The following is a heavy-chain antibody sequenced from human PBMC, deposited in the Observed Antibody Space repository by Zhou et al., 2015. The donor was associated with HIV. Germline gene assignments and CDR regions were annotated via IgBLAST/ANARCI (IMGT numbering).Heavy chain of an antibody. CDR3: ARDRGGXTRPGWRYFDV. V-gene: IGHV1-69*06. J-gene: IGHJ2*01. CDR1: GGTFSTYG. D-gene: IGHD6-6*01. Sequence: QVQLVQSGAEVKKPGSSVKVSCRASGGTFSTYGISWVRQAPGQGLEWMGGIIPILGTTKYAQKFQGTVTITADRSTSTAYMDLRSLRLEDTAVYYCARDRGGXTRPGWRYFDVWGRGSLVTVSS. CDR2: IIPILGTT.